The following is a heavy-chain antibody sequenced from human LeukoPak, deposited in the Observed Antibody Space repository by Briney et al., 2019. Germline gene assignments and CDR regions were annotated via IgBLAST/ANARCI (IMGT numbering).Heavy chain of an antibody. V-gene: IGHV1-2*02. D-gene: IGHD2-15*01. CDR2: INPNSGGT. Sequence: GASVKVSCKASGYTFTDYYMHWVRQAPGQGLEWMGWINPNSGGTNYAQKFQGRVTMTRDTSISTAYMELSRLRSDDTAVYYCAKDEGYCNGGSCYLGAFDIWGQGTMVTVSS. CDR1: GYTFTDYY. CDR3: AKDEGYCNGGSCYLGAFDI. J-gene: IGHJ3*02.